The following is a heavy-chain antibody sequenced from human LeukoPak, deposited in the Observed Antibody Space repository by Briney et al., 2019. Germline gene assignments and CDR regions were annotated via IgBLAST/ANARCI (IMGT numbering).Heavy chain of an antibody. D-gene: IGHD6-6*01. CDR3: ARIAARPGGWFDP. CDR1: GGTFSSYA. V-gene: IGHV1-69*05. CDR2: IIPVFGTA. Sequence: RASVKVSCKASGGTFSSYAISWVRQAPGQGLEWMGGIIPVFGTANYAQKFQGRVTITTDESTSTAYMELSSLRSEDTAVYYCARIAARPGGWFDPWGQGTLVTVSS. J-gene: IGHJ5*02.